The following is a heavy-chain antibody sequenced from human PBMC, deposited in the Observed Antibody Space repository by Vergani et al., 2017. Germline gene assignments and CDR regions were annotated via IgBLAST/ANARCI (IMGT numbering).Heavy chain of an antibody. Sequence: QLQLQESGPRLVKPSETLSLPCSLSGMFISNNNYYWGWIRQPPGKGLEWIGSIYDSRNNNYSPSLKSRVSISVDTSKNQFSLNLTSVTAADTAVYYCARHLRQLARNDVFDIWGHGTLVTVSS. CDR3: ARHLRQLARNDVFDI. J-gene: IGHJ3*02. V-gene: IGHV4-39*01. D-gene: IGHD6-6*01. CDR1: GMFISNNNYY. CDR2: IYDSRNN.